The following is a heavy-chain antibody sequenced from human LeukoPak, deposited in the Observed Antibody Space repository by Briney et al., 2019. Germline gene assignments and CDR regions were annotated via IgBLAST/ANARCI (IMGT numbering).Heavy chain of an antibody. V-gene: IGHV3-7*01. Sequence: GGSLRLSCVASGFTFSRYWMSWVRQAAGKGLEWVANIKEDGSDKYYVDSVKGRFTVSRDNAKNSLYMQMNSLRYEDTAVYYCARDRGYFVFDYWGQGTLVTVSS. CDR2: IKEDGSDK. J-gene: IGHJ4*02. D-gene: IGHD3-10*01. CDR3: ARDRGYFVFDY. CDR1: GFTFSRYW.